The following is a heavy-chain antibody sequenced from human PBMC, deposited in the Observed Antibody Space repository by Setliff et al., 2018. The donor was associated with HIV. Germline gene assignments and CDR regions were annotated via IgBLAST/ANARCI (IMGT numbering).Heavy chain of an antibody. J-gene: IGHJ6*03. Sequence: LRLSCAASGFTFSSYWMYWVRQAPGKGLVWVSRINSDGSSTSYADSVKGRFTISRDNAKNTLFLQMNRLRPEDTAVYYCAKPSPALTVPLYYYNYMDVWGRGTTVTVSS. CDR1: GFTFSSYW. D-gene: IGHD4-4*01. V-gene: IGHV3-74*01. CDR2: INSDGSST. CDR3: AKPSPALTVPLYYYNYMDV.